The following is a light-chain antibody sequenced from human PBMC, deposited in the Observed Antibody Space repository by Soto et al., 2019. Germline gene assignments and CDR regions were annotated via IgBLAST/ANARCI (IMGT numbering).Light chain of an antibody. CDR1: QSVRSNY. J-gene: IGKJ5*01. CDR2: DAS. CDR3: QQYGGSPLIT. V-gene: IGKV3-20*01. Sequence: DIVLTQSPGTLSLSPGERASLSCRASQSVRSNYLAWYQQKPGQAPRLLIYDASTRATGIPDRFTGSGSGTDFTLSISRLEPEDSAVYFCQQYGGSPLITFGQGTRLEIK.